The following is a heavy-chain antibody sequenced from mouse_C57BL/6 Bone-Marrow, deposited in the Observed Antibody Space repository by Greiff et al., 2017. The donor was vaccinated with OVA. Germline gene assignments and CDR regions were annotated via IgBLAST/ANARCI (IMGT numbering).Heavy chain of an antibody. CDR1: GFTFSDYG. Sequence: DVKLVESGGGLVKPGGSLKLSCAASGFTFSDYGMHWVRQAPEKGLEWVAYISSGSSTIYYADTVKGRFTISRDNAKNTLFLQMTSLRSEDTAMYYCARRQLRLHAMDYWGQGTSVTVSS. J-gene: IGHJ4*01. V-gene: IGHV5-17*01. CDR3: ARRQLRLHAMDY. CDR2: ISSGSSTI. D-gene: IGHD3-2*02.